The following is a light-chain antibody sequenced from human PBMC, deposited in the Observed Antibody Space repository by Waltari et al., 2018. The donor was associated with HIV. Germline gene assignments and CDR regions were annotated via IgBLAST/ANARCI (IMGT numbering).Light chain of an antibody. CDR3: STWDDSLNGPV. CDR2: DNN. J-gene: IGLJ3*02. V-gene: IGLV1-44*01. CDR1: PCNTGSTT. Sequence: QSALTQAPSASGTPGQRAKISRYGTPCNTGSTTVTWYQHHPGAAPKLLIYDNNQRPSGIPDRFSGSKSGSSASLAITGLQSDDEADYYCSTWDDSLNGPVFGGGTRLTVL.